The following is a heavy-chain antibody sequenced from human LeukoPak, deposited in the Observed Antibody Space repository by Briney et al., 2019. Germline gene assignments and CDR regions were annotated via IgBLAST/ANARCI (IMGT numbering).Heavy chain of an antibody. V-gene: IGHV1-46*01. J-gene: IGHJ4*02. CDR3: ARDQASSDGDYVTYYFDY. Sequence: ASVKVSCKASGYTFTSYYMHWVRQAPGQGLEWMGLINPSGGSTSYAQKFQGRVTMTRDTSTSTVYMELSSLRSEDTAVYYCARDQASSDGDYVTYYFDYWGQGTLVTVSS. CDR2: INPSGGST. CDR1: GYTFTSYY. D-gene: IGHD4-17*01.